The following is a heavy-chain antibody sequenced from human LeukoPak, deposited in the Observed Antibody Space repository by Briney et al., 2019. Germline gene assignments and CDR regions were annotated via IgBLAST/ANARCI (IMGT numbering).Heavy chain of an antibody. J-gene: IGHJ4*02. D-gene: IGHD5-24*01. CDR3: AKDRAQGDGYIFDY. V-gene: IGHV3-30*18. Sequence: GGSLRLSCAASGFTFSSYGMHWVRQAPGKGLEWVAVISYDGSNKYYADSVKGRFTISRDNSKNTLYLQMNSLRAEDTAVYYCAKDRAQGDGYIFDYWRQVSLFILSS. CDR1: GFTFSSYG. CDR2: ISYDGSNK.